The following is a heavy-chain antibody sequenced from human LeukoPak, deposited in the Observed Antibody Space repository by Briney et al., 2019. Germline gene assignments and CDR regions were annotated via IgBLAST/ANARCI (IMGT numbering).Heavy chain of an antibody. V-gene: IGHV3-30*03. CDR1: GFTFSSYG. D-gene: IGHD5-12*01. CDR3: ATAATGYDYYFDH. J-gene: IGHJ4*02. Sequence: GGSLRLSCAASGFTFSSYGMHWVRQAPGKGLEWVAVISYDGSNKYYADSVKGRFTISRDNSQNMVYLQMNSLRAEDSATYYCATAATGYDYYFDHWGQGTLVTVSS. CDR2: ISYDGSNK.